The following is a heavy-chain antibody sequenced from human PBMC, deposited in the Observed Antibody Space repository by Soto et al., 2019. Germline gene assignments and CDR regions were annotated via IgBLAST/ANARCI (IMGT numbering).Heavy chain of an antibody. CDR1: GGSISSSSYF. Sequence: QWQLQESGPGLVKPSETLSLTCTVSGGSISSSSYFWGWIRQPPGKGLEWIGSVYYSGSTYYKPSLKSRVTISVDTSKNQFSLKLSSVTAADTAVYYCARPTLVGVVSDAFNIWGQGTMVTVSS. V-gene: IGHV4-39*01. D-gene: IGHD3-3*01. CDR3: ARPTLVGVVSDAFNI. CDR2: VYYSGST. J-gene: IGHJ3*02.